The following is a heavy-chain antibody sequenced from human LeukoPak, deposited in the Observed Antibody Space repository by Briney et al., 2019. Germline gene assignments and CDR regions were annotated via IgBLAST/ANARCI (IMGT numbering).Heavy chain of an antibody. Sequence: PGGSLRLSCAASGFTFSSYDMHWVRQATGKGLEWVSGIGSAGDTYYPASVKGRFTISRENGKKSLYLQMNRLRAGDSTVYYCARAGGSGWYAFDVWGQGTMVTVSS. D-gene: IGHD6-13*01. J-gene: IGHJ3*01. CDR3: ARAGGSGWYAFDV. CDR2: IGSAGDT. CDR1: GFTFSSYD. V-gene: IGHV3-13*04.